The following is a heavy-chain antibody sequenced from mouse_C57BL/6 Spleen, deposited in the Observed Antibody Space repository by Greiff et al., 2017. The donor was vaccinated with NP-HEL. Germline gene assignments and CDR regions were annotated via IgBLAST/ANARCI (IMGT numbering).Heavy chain of an antibody. Sequence: EVQLQQSGPELVKPGASVKISCKASGYTFTDYYMNWVKQSHGKSLEWIGDINPNNGGTSYNQKFKGKATLTVDKSSSTAYMELRSLTSEDSAVYYCAREGAGYDYDGFAYWGQGTLVTVSA. J-gene: IGHJ3*01. CDR1: GYTFTDYY. CDR2: INPNNGGT. CDR3: AREGAGYDYDGFAY. D-gene: IGHD2-4*01. V-gene: IGHV1-26*01.